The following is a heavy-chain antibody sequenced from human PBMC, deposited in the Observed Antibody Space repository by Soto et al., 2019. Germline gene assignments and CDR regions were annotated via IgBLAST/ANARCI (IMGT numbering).Heavy chain of an antibody. Sequence: SETLSLTCTVSGCSISSSSYYWGWIRQPPGKGLEWIGSIYYNGSTYYNPSLKSRVTISVDTSKNQFSLKLSSVTAADTAVYYCARHIGRAYYYGMDVWGQGTTVT. D-gene: IGHD1-26*01. V-gene: IGHV4-39*01. CDR2: IYYNGST. CDR3: ARHIGRAYYYGMDV. J-gene: IGHJ6*02. CDR1: GCSISSSSYY.